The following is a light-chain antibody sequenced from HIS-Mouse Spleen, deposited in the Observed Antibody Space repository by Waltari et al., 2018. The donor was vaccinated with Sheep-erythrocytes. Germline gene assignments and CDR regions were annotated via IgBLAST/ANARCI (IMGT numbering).Light chain of an antibody. J-gene: IGKJ4*01. CDR1: QDISNY. CDR3: QQYDNLPLT. Sequence: DIQMTQSPSSLSASVGDRVTITCQASQDISNYLNWYQQKPGKAPKLLIYDASNLETGVPSRFSGSGSGKDFTFTISSLHPEDTATYYCQQYDNLPLTFGGGTKVEIK. CDR2: DAS. V-gene: IGKV1-33*01.